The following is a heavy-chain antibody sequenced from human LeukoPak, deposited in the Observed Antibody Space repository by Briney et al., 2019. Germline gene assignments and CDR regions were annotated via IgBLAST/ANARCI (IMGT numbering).Heavy chain of an antibody. CDR2: ISSNGGST. D-gene: IGHD6-19*01. J-gene: IGHJ4*02. Sequence: GGSLRLSCSASGFTFSRYAMHWVRQAPGKGLEYVSAISSNGGSTYYADSVKDRFTISRDNSKNTLYLQMNSLRAEDTAVYYCEKVTIAVAGDYFDYWGQGTLVTVSS. CDR1: GFTFSRYA. CDR3: EKVTIAVAGDYFDY. V-gene: IGHV3-64*04.